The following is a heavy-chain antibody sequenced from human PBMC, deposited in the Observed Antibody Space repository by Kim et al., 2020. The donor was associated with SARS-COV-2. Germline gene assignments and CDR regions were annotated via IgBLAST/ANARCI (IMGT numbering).Heavy chain of an antibody. D-gene: IGHD5-12*01. V-gene: IGHV1-69*01. CDR2: A. Sequence: ANYAQKFQGRVTITADESTSTAYMELSSLRSEDTAVYYCAVPAGGYNFAYWGQGTLVTVSS. CDR3: AVPAGGYNFAY. J-gene: IGHJ4*02.